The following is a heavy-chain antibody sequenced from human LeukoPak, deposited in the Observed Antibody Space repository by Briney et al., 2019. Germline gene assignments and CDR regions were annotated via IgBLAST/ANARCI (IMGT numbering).Heavy chain of an antibody. V-gene: IGHV3-66*01. J-gene: IGHJ4*02. Sequence: GGSLRLSCAASGFAFSSYAINWVRQAPGKGLEWVSFIYSDNTHYSDSVKGRFTISRDNSKNTLYLQMNSLRAEDTAVYYCARMETRIVVVPYNFDYWGQGTLVTVSS. CDR2: IYSDNT. D-gene: IGHD3-22*01. CDR3: ARMETRIVVVPYNFDY. CDR1: GFAFSSYA.